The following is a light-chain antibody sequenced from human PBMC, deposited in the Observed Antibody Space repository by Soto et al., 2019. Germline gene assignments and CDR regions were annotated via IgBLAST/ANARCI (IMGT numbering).Light chain of an antibody. Sequence: IKMNQSPSTLSATVGDRVTITCRASQSISSWLAWYQQKPGKAPKLLIYDASSLESGVPSRFSATVSGTEFSLTITSLQPEDFATYYCQQLFDSPITFGQGTRLEI. CDR3: QQLFDSPIT. CDR1: QSISSW. J-gene: IGKJ5*01. CDR2: DAS. V-gene: IGKV1-5*01.